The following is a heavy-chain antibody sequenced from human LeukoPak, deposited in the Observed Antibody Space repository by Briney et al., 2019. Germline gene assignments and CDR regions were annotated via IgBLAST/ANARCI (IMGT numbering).Heavy chain of an antibody. D-gene: IGHD5-12*01. CDR3: AREERGLAIDY. V-gene: IGHV3-64*01. Sequence: PGGSLRLSCAASGFIFSNYAMHWVRQAPGKGLEYVSAISSSWDNTYYANPVKGRFTISRDNSKNTLFLQMGSLRAEDMAVYYCAREERGLAIDYWGQGTLVTVSS. CDR1: GFIFSNYA. J-gene: IGHJ4*02. CDR2: ISSSWDNT.